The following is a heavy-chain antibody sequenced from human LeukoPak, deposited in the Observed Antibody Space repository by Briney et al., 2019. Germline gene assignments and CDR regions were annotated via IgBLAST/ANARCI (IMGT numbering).Heavy chain of an antibody. V-gene: IGHV3-21*03. CDR1: GCTFSSYS. J-gene: IGHJ3*02. CDR2: ISSSSTYI. CDR3: ARAGATGAFDI. Sequence: GGSLRLSCAASGCTFSSYSMNWVRQAPGMGPEWVSSISSSSTYIYYADSVKGRFTISRDNAKNSLYLQMNSLRAEDTAVYYCARAGATGAFDIWGQGTMVTVSS. D-gene: IGHD1-26*01.